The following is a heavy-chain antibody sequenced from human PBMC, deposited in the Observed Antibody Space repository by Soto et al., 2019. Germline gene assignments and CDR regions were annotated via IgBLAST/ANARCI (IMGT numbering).Heavy chain of an antibody. Sequence: QVQLVESGGGVVQPGRSLRLSCAASGFTFSSYGMHWVRQAPGKGLEWVAVISYDGSNKYYADSVKGRFTISRDNSKNTLYLQMNSLRAEDTAVYYCAKVINGTTGYFDYWGQGTLVTVSS. CDR3: AKVINGTTGYFDY. CDR2: ISYDGSNK. V-gene: IGHV3-30*18. CDR1: GFTFSSYG. J-gene: IGHJ4*02. D-gene: IGHD1-7*01.